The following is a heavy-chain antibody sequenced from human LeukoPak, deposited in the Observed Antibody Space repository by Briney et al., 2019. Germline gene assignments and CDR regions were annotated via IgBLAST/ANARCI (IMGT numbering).Heavy chain of an antibody. Sequence: GESLKISCKGSGYSFTSYWIGWVRQMPGKGLEWMGIIYPGDSDTRYSPSFQGQVTISADKSISTAYLQWGSLKASDTAMYYCARGPCSGGSCYYRNFDYWGQGTLVTVFS. CDR1: GYSFTSYW. CDR2: IYPGDSDT. CDR3: ARGPCSGGSCYYRNFDY. D-gene: IGHD2-15*01. V-gene: IGHV5-51*01. J-gene: IGHJ4*02.